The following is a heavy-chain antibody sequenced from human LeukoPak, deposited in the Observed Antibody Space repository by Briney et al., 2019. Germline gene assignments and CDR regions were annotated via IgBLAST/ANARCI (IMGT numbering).Heavy chain of an antibody. D-gene: IGHD3-22*01. CDR3: AEDSSGYHSSFQH. V-gene: IGHV4-61*02. CDR2: FYTSGST. J-gene: IGHJ1*01. Sequence: SETLSLTCTVSGGSISYGNYYWSWIRQPAGKGLEWIGRFYTSGSTTYNPSLKSRVTISVDTSKNQLSLKLSSVTAADTAIYYCAEDSSGYHSSFQHWGQGTLVTVSS. CDR1: GGSISYGNYY.